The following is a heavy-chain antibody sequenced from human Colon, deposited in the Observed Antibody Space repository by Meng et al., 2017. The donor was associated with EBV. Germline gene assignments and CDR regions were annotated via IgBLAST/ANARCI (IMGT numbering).Heavy chain of an antibody. CDR2: VSHPGSA. J-gene: IGHJ4*02. D-gene: IGHD3-9*01. CDR3: ARVPTTGYKDH. Sequence: QVSLQQLGAGRLKPSATLSLTCTVNGGCCGGYVWGWVRQPPGKGMEWIGEVSHPGSANYNPSLKSRVTISVDASEKQFSLRLTSVTAADSAVYYCARVPTTGYKDHWGQGTLVTVSS. V-gene: IGHV4-34*01. CDR1: GGCCGGYV.